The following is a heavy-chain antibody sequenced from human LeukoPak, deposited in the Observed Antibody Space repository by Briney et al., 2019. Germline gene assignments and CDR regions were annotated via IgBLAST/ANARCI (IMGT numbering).Heavy chain of an antibody. D-gene: IGHD6-19*01. CDR2: ISGDGGST. J-gene: IGHJ4*02. CDR3: AKDRGWYDY. Sequence: PGGSLRLSCAASGFTFDDYAGHWVRQAPGKGLEWVSLISGDGGSTYYADSVKGRFTISRDNSKNSLYLQMNSLRTEDTALYHCAKDRGWYDYWGQGTLVTVSS. V-gene: IGHV3-43*02. CDR1: GFTFDDYA.